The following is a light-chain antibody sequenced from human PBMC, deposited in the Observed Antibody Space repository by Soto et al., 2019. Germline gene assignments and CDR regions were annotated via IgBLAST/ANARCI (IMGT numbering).Light chain of an antibody. Sequence: EIVLTQSPGTLSLSPGERATRSCRASQSLSSNYLAWYQQRPGQSPRLLVYGASSRATGIPDRFSGSGFGTDFALTINRLEPEDSAVYYCHQYDNAPFTFGPGTRVGIK. CDR2: GAS. V-gene: IGKV3-20*01. CDR3: HQYDNAPFT. CDR1: QSLSSNY. J-gene: IGKJ3*01.